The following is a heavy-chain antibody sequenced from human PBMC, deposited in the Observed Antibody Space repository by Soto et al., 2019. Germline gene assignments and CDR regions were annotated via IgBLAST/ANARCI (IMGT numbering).Heavy chain of an antibody. CDR1: GFTFTNHA. V-gene: IGHV3-23*01. J-gene: IGHJ4*02. CDR3: AKRQGVGAAARNFDF. Sequence: EVPLLESGGGLVQPGGSLRLSCAASGFTFTNHAMSWVRQAPGKGLEWVSGISASGGLIYYADSVKGRFNMSRDNSKNTLYLQMNSLRAEDTAVYFCAKRQGVGAAARNFDFWGQGTLVTVSS. CDR2: ISASGGLI. D-gene: IGHD2-2*01.